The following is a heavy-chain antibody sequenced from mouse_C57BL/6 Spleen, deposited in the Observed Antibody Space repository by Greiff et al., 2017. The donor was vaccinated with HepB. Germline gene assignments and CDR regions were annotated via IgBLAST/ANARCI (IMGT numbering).Heavy chain of an antibody. CDR2: ISNGGGST. Sequence: EVKLMESGGGLVQPGGSLKLSCAASGFTFSDYYMYWVRQTPEKRLEWVAYISNGGGSTYYPDTVKGRFTISRDNAKNTLYLQMSRLKSEDTAMYYCARRYYGSSGYAMDYWGQGTSVTVSS. CDR3: ARRYYGSSGYAMDY. J-gene: IGHJ4*01. CDR1: GFTFSDYY. D-gene: IGHD1-1*01. V-gene: IGHV5-12*01.